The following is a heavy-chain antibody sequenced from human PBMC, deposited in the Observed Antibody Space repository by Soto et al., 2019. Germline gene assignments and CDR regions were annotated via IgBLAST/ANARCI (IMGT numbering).Heavy chain of an antibody. J-gene: IGHJ6*02. D-gene: IGHD6-19*01. CDR2: ISWNSGSI. Sequence: GGSLRLSCAASGFTFDDYAMHWVRQAPGKGLERVSGISWNSGSIGYAGSVKGRFTISRDNAKNSLYLQMNSLRAEDTALYYRSRRYSVSGCAKVIAGMVVRGQGTTVNVSS. CDR1: GFTFDDYA. V-gene: IGHV3-9*01. CDR3: SRRYSVSGCAKVIAGMVV.